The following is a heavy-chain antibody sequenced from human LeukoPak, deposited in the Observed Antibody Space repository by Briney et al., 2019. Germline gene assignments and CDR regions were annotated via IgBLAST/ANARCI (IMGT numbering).Heavy chain of an antibody. J-gene: IGHJ6*03. CDR1: GGSFIDNN. CDR2: INHSGST. CDR3: ARCSRERHYFYYYYHMDV. D-gene: IGHD1-26*01. V-gene: IGHV4-34*01. Sequence: SETLSLTCAVYGGSFIDNNWSWVRQPPGKGLEWIGEINHSGSTSYNPSLKSRVTMSVDTSKNQFSLKLTSVTAADTAVYYCARCSRERHYFYYYYHMDVWGTGTTVIVSS.